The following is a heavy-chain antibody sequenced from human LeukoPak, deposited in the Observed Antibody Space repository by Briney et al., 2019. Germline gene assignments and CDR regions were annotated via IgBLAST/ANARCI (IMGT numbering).Heavy chain of an antibody. CDR1: GGSISSYY. CDR3: ARGFGSIVAGYGMDV. V-gene: IGHV4-59*01. D-gene: IGHD5-12*01. Sequence: SETLSLTCTVSGGSISSYYWSWIRQPPGKGLEWIGYIYYSGSTNYNPSLKSRVTISVDTSKNQFSLKLSSVTAADTAVYYCARGFGSIVAGYGMDVWAKGPRSPSP. CDR2: IYYSGST. J-gene: IGHJ6*02.